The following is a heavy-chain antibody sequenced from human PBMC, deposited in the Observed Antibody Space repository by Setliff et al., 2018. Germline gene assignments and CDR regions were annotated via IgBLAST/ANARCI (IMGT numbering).Heavy chain of an antibody. J-gene: IGHJ6*03. CDR3: ARATSGWYSAYYYYMDV. V-gene: IGHV4-4*07. CDR1: GGSISSYY. D-gene: IGHD6-19*01. CDR2: IYTSGST. Sequence: SETLSLTCTVSGGSISSYYWSWIRQPAGKGLEWIGRIYTSGSTNYNPSLKSRVTMSVDTSKNQFSLKLSSVTAADTAVYYCARATSGWYSAYYYYMDVWGKGTTVTVSS.